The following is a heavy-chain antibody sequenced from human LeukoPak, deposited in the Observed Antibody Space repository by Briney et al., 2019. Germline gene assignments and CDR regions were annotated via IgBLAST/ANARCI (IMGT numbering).Heavy chain of an antibody. CDR3: AKDMIRYFGPLTY. CDR2: ISGSGGST. D-gene: IGHD3-9*01. Sequence: GGSLRLSCAASGFTFSSYAMSCVRQAPGKGLVCVSAISGSGGSTYYADSVKGRFTISRDNSKNTLYLQMNRLRAEDTAVYYCAKDMIRYFGPLTYWGQGTLVTASS. V-gene: IGHV3-23*01. J-gene: IGHJ4*02. CDR1: GFTFSSYA.